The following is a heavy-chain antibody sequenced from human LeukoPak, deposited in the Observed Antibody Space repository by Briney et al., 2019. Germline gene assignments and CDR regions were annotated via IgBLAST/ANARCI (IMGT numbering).Heavy chain of an antibody. D-gene: IGHD3-10*01. CDR3: ARVKYGSGSLIYYYYYMDV. Sequence: GGSLRLSCTASGFNFGDYGLSWVRQAPGKGLEWIGFIRRRANDGTTEYAASVKGRFTISRDNSKNTMYLQMNSLRAEDTAVYYCARVKYGSGSLIYYYYYMDVWGKGTTVTISS. J-gene: IGHJ6*03. CDR2: IRRRANDGTT. V-gene: IGHV3-49*04. CDR1: GFNFGDYG.